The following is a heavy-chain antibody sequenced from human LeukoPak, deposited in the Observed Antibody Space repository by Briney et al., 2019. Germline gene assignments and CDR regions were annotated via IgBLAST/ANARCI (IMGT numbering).Heavy chain of an antibody. V-gene: IGHV3-7*01. J-gene: IGHJ4*02. D-gene: IGHD1-26*01. CDR1: GFTSSSYW. CDR2: INRDGSEQ. CDR3: ARVGAWELQRVFEN. Sequence: GGSLRLSCEVSGFTSSSYWMTCARHLPGKGLEWVANINRDGSEQHYVESVNGRFTISRDNGRNSLYLQMDSLRVDDTAVYYCARVGAWELQRVFENWGQGTLVTVSS.